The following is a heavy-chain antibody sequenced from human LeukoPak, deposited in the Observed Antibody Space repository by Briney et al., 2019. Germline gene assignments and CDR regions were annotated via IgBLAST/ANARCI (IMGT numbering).Heavy chain of an antibody. CDR1: GFTFSSFG. J-gene: IGHJ4*02. V-gene: IGHV3-30*02. CDR3: AKGYSSSENY. Sequence: GGSLRLSCAASGFTFSSFGMHWVRQAPGKGLEWVAFIRYDGSNKYYADSVKGRFTISRDNSKNTLYLQMNSLRAEDTAVYYCAKGYSSSENYWGQGTLVTVPS. D-gene: IGHD6-13*01. CDR2: IRYDGSNK.